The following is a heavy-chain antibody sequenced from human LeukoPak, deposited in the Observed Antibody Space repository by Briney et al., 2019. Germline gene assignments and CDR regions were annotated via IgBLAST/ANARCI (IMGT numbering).Heavy chain of an antibody. CDR3: ARTWGMYYFDY. J-gene: IGHJ4*02. D-gene: IGHD3-16*01. CDR2: IYQSGST. Sequence: SETRSLTWAVSGGSISSSNWWGWVRQPPGKGLEWVGEIYQSGSTNYNPSLKSRVTISVDKSKNQFSLKLSSVTAADTAVYYCARTWGMYYFDYWGQGTLVTVSS. CDR1: GGSISSSNW. V-gene: IGHV4-4*02.